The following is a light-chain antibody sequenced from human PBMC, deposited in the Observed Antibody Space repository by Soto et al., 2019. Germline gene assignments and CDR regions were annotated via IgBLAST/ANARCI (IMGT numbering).Light chain of an antibody. Sequence: QSALTQPRSVSGSPGQSVTVSCTGTSSDVGGYNYVSWYQHHPGKAPKLIVYDVTQRPSGIPDRFSGSKSGNTASLTISGLQPDDEADYHCCSYADNYFDVFGSGTKVTVL. CDR2: DVT. CDR3: CSYADNYFDV. CDR1: SSDVGGYNY. V-gene: IGLV2-11*01. J-gene: IGLJ1*01.